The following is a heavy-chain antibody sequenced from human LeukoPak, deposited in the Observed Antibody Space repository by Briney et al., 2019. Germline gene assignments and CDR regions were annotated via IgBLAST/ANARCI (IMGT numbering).Heavy chain of an antibody. V-gene: IGHV4-39*01. CDR1: GGSISTSSYY. D-gene: IGHD3-22*01. J-gene: IGHJ4*02. CDR2: IYYGGST. CDR3: ARSYDSSGYYYFDY. Sequence: KPSETPALPRTVSGGSISTSSYYWGWIRQPPGKGVEWIGSIYYGGSTYYSPSLKSRVSISVDTSKNQFSLKLSSVTAADTAVYYCARSYDSSGYYYFDYWGQGTLVTVSS.